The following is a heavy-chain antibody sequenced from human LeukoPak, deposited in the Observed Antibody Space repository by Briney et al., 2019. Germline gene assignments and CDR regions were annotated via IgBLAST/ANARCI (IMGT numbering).Heavy chain of an antibody. CDR3: ARDLQWLVRGDAFDI. CDR1: GYTFTGYY. V-gene: IGHV1-2*02. CDR2: INPNSGGT. Sequence: ASVKASCKASGYTFTGYYMHWVRQAPGQGLEWMGWINPNSGGTNYAQKFQGRVTMTRDTSISTAYMELSRLRSDDTAVYYCARDLQWLVRGDAFDIWGQGTMVTVSS. J-gene: IGHJ3*02. D-gene: IGHD6-19*01.